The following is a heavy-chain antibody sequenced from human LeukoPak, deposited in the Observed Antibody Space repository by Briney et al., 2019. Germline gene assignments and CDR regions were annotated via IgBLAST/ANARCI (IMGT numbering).Heavy chain of an antibody. Sequence: PSQTLSLTCAVSGGSISSGDYYWSWIRQPPGKGLEWIGYIYYSGSTYYNPSLKSRVTISVDTSKNQFSLKLSSVTAADTAVYYCATHTWGYYYYGMDVWGQGTTVTVSS. CDR2: IYYSGST. CDR1: GGSISSGDYY. D-gene: IGHD3-16*01. CDR3: ATHTWGYYYYGMDV. J-gene: IGHJ6*02. V-gene: IGHV4-30-4*01.